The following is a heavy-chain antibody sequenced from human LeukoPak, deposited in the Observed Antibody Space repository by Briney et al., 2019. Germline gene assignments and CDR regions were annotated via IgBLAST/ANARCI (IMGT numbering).Heavy chain of an antibody. CDR2: IHSSGTS. D-gene: IGHD3-16*01. J-gene: IGHJ3*02. CDR3: ARDGGLAITGHAALHI. CDR1: DDSIDSVSYY. Sequence: SETLSLTCRVSDDSIDSVSYYWHWIRQAPGKGLEWIGRIHSSGTSNSNPSLKSRATMSVDTSKKEFSLKVDSVTAADTATYFCARDGGLAITGHAALHIWGPGTTVIVSS. V-gene: IGHV4-61*02.